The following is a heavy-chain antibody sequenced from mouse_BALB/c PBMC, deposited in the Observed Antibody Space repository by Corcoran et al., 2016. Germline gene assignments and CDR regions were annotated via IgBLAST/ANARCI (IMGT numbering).Heavy chain of an antibody. J-gene: IGHJ2*01. Sequence: DVQLQESGPGLVKPSQSLSLTSSVTGYSITSGYYWNWIRQFPGNKLEWMGYISYDGSNNYNPSLKNRISITRDTSKNQFFLKLNSVTTEDTATYYCASGYDFDYWGQGTTLTVSS. D-gene: IGHD2-2*01. CDR2: ISYDGSN. CDR3: ASGYDFDY. CDR1: GYSITSGYY. V-gene: IGHV3-6*02.